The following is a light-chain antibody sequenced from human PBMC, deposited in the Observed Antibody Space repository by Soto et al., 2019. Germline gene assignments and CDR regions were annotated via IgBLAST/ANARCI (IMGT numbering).Light chain of an antibody. CDR2: DTS. J-gene: IGKJ2*01. V-gene: IGKV3-11*01. Sequence: EIVLTQSLATLSLSPGDRATLSCRASQSVTTFLAWYQQRPGQSPRLLIYDTSNRATGIPARFTGSGSVTNFTLTISGLEPEDFAVYYCQQRDRWPPVYTFGQGTKVEI. CDR1: QSVTTF. CDR3: QQRDRWPPVYT.